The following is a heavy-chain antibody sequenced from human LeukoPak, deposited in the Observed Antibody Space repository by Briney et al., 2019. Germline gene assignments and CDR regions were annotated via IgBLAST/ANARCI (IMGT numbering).Heavy chain of an antibody. V-gene: IGHV1-69*13. D-gene: IGHD3-22*01. CDR3: ASLQHYYDSSGYYYPPSDY. CDR1: GGTFSRYA. CDR2: ITPIFGTA. J-gene: IGHJ4*02. Sequence: ASVKVSCKASGGTFSRYAISWVRQAPGQGLEWMGGITPIFGTANYAQKFQGRVTITADESTSTAYMELSSLRSEDTAVYYCASLQHYYDSSGYYYPPSDYWGQGTLVTVSS.